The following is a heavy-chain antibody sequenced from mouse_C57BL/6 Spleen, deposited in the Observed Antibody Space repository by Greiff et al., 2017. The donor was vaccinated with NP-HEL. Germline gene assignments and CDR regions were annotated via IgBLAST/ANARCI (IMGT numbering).Heavy chain of an antibody. J-gene: IGHJ1*03. V-gene: IGHV1-47*01. CDR2: FHPYNDDT. CDR1: GYTFTTYP. Sequence: VKLQESGAELVKPGASVKMSCKASGYTFTTYPIEWMKQNHGKSLEWIGNFHPYNDDTKYNEKFKGKATLTVEKSSSTVYLELSRLTSDDSAVYYCARRVYDYDWYFDVWGTGTTVTVSS. CDR3: ARRVYDYDWYFDV. D-gene: IGHD2-4*01.